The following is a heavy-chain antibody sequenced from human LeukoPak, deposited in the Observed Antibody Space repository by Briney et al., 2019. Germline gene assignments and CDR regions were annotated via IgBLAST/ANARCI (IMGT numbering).Heavy chain of an antibody. Sequence: GSSVKVSCKASGSTFSSSAISGVRQAPGKGLEWMGGIIPIFGTADYAQNFQGRFTITADKSTSPAYLEVGSLRSEDTAVYYFARVVRGVPAWGYYYYYMDVWGKGTTVTVSS. CDR2: IIPIFGTA. J-gene: IGHJ6*03. D-gene: IGHD3-10*01. V-gene: IGHV1-69*06. CDR1: GSTFSSSA. CDR3: ARVVRGVPAWGYYYYYMDV.